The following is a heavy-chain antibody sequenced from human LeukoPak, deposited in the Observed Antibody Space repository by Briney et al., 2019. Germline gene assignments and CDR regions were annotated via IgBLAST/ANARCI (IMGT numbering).Heavy chain of an antibody. Sequence: GGSLRLSCAASGLIFRDYHMNWIRQAPGKGLEWVSYISPGGDATYFADSVRGRFTISRDNAKNSLYLQMNSLTAEDAAVYYCAGGLDIAVAGPGGYFDYWGQGTLVTVSS. D-gene: IGHD6-19*01. CDR3: AGGLDIAVAGPGGYFDY. J-gene: IGHJ4*02. CDR1: GLIFRDYH. CDR2: ISPGGDAT. V-gene: IGHV3-11*01.